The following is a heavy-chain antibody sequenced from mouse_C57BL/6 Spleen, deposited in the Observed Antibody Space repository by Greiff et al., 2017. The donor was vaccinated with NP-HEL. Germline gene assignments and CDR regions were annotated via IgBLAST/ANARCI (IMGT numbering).Heavy chain of an antibody. J-gene: IGHJ2*01. V-gene: IGHV1-55*01. CDR1: GYTFTSYW. CDR3: ARDGNDSDYFDY. Sequence: VQLQQPGAELVKPGASVKMSCKASGYTFTSYWITWVKQRPGQGLEWIGDIYPGSGSTNYNEKFKSKATLTVDTSSSTAYMQLSSLTSEDSAVYYCARDGNDSDYFDYRGQGTTLTVSS. D-gene: IGHD2-4*01. CDR2: IYPGSGST.